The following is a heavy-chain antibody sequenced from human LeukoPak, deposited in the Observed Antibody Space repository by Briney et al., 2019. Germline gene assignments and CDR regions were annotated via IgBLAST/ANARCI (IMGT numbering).Heavy chain of an antibody. CDR1: GVTLSSYG. J-gene: IGHJ4*02. D-gene: IGHD2-21*01. CDR2: ISGSGGST. Sequence: GGSLRLSCAVSGVTLSSYGMSWVRQAPGKGLEWVAGISGSGGSTNYADSVKGRFTISRDNTKNTLYLQLNSLRAEDTAVYFCAKRGVVIRVILVGFHKEAYYFDSWGQGALVTVSS. CDR3: AKRGVVIRVILVGFHKEAYYFDS. V-gene: IGHV3-23*01.